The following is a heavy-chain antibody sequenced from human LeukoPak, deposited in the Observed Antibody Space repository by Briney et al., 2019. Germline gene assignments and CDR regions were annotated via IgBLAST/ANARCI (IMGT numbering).Heavy chain of an antibody. CDR1: GGSISNYY. J-gene: IGHJ3*02. D-gene: IGHD2/OR15-2a*01. Sequence: SETLSLTCSVSGGSISNYYWGWVRQPPGKALEWIGNIFYSGSTYYSPSLKSRVTISLDTSRNQFSLKLNSVTAADTAVYYCAKSNCYLLIDIWGQGTMVTVSS. CDR3: AKSNCYLLIDI. V-gene: IGHV4-59*12. CDR2: IFYSGST.